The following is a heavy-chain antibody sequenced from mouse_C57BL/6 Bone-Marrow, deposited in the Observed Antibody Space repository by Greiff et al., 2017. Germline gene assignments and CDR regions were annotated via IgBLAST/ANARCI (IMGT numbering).Heavy chain of an antibody. V-gene: IGHV1-39*01. CDR1: GYSFTDYN. CDR3: AYYSNYVDFDY. CDR2: INPNYGTT. J-gene: IGHJ2*01. Sequence: EVHLVESGPELVKPGASVKISCKASGYSFTDYNMNWVKQSNGKSLEWIGVINPNYGTTSYNQKFKGKATLTVDQSSSTAYMQLNSLTSEDSAVYYCAYYSNYVDFDYWGQGTTLTVSS. D-gene: IGHD2-5*01.